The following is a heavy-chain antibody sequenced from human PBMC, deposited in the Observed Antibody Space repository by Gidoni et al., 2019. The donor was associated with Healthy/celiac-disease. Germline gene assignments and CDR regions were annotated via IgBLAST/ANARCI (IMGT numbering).Heavy chain of an antibody. J-gene: IGHJ3*02. CDR3: ASPRFGDDAFDI. CDR1: AGSISSYY. Sequence: QVQLQVSGPGLVKPSETLSPPCPVPAGSISSYYRGWIRQPPGEGLEWIGYIYYSGSTNYNPSLKSRVTISVDTSKNQFSLKLSSVTAADTAVYYCASPRFGDDAFDIWGQGTMVTVSS. D-gene: IGHD3-10*01. CDR2: IYYSGST. V-gene: IGHV4-59*01.